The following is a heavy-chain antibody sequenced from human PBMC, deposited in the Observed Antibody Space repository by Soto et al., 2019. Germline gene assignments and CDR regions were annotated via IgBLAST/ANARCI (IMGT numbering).Heavy chain of an antibody. CDR2: INAGNGNT. V-gene: IGHV1-3*01. CDR1: GYTFTSYA. J-gene: IGHJ5*02. CDR3: AGTGSTGWPGFYP. D-gene: IGHD6-25*01. Sequence: ASVKVSCKASGYTFTSYAIHWVRQAPGQRLEWMGWINAGNGNTKYSQKFQGRVTITRDTSASTAYMELSSLRSEDTAVYYCAGTGSTGWPGFYPWGQGTPVPVSS.